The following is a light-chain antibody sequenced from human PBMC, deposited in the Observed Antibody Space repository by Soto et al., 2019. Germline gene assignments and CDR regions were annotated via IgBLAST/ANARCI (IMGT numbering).Light chain of an antibody. CDR3: QCYDSRLSG. CDR1: SSNIGAGYD. V-gene: IGLV1-40*01. Sequence: QSVLTQPPSVSGAPGQRVTISCTGSSSNIGAGYDVYWYQQLPGTAPKLLIFGNNNRPSGVPDRFSGSKSGTSASLTVTGLQAEYEADYYCQCYDSRLSGFGGGTKLTVL. J-gene: IGLJ2*01. CDR2: GNN.